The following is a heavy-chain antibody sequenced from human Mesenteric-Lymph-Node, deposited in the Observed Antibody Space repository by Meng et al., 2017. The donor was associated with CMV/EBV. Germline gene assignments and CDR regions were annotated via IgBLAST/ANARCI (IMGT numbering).Heavy chain of an antibody. V-gene: IGHV3-30*04. CDR2: ISYDGSNK. CDR3: ARSAYYDFWSGYYGDYWEASYYYYGMDV. Sequence: GESLRLSCAASGFTFSSYAMHWVRQAPGKGLEWVAVISYDGSNKYYADSVKGRFTISRDNSKNTLFLQMNSLRAEDTAVYYCARSAYYDFWSGYYGDYWEASYYYYGMDVWGQGTTVTVSS. J-gene: IGHJ6*02. CDR1: GFTFSSYA. D-gene: IGHD3-3*01.